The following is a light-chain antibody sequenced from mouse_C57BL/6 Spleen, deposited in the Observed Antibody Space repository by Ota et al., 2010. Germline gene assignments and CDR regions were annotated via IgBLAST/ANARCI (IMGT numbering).Light chain of an antibody. CDR3: QNDXSYPFT. V-gene: IGKV8-19*01. Sequence: DIVMTQSPSSLSVSAGEKVTMSCKSSQSLLNSGNQKNYLTWYQQKPGQSPKLLIYWASTRESGVPDRFTGSGSGTDFTLTISSVQAEDLAVYYCQNDXSYPFTFGSGTKLEIK. J-gene: IGKJ4*01. CDR2: WAS. CDR1: QSLLNSGNQKNY.